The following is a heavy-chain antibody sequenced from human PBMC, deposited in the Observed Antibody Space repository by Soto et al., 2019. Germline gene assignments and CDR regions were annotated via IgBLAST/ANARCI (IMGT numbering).Heavy chain of an antibody. CDR2: IKQDGSEK. CDR1: GFTFSSYW. V-gene: IGHV3-7*03. CDR3: ARDMTPASDALDI. J-gene: IGHJ3*02. Sequence: GGSLRLSCAASGFTFSSYWMSWVRQAPGKGLEWVANIKQDGSEKYYVDSVKGRFTISRDNAKNSLYLQMNSLRAEDTAVYYCARDMTPASDALDIWGQGTMVTVSS.